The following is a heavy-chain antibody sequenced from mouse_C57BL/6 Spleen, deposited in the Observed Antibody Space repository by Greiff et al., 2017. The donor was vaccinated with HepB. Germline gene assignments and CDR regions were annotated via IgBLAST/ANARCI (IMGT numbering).Heavy chain of an antibody. J-gene: IGHJ2*01. CDR2: INPNNGGT. CDR3: ARREVYYGNPFGY. V-gene: IGHV1-18*01. D-gene: IGHD2-1*01. Sequence: DVKLQESGPELVKPGASVKIPCKASGYTFTDYNMDWVKQSHGKSLEWIGDINPNNGGTIYNQKFKGKATLTVDKSSSTAYMELRSLTSEDTAVYYCARREVYYGNPFGYWGKGTTLTVSS. CDR1: GYTFTDYN.